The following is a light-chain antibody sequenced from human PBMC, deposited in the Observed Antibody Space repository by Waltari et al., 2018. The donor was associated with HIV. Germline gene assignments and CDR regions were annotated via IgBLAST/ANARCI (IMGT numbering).Light chain of an antibody. CDR1: QSVSSSY. CDR3: QQSET. V-gene: IGKV3-20*01. CDR2: GAS. Sequence: EIVLTKSPGTLSLSPGARATLSCRASQSVSSSYLAWYQQKSGQAPRLLIYGASSRATGIPDRFSGSGSGTEFTLTIARLEPEDCAVYYCQQSETFGQGTRVEIK. J-gene: IGKJ1*01.